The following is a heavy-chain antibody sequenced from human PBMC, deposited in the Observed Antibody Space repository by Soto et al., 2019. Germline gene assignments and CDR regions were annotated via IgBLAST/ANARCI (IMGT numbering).Heavy chain of an antibody. J-gene: IGHJ6*02. CDR1: GFSLNSTRMG. CDR2: IFSNAEK. CDR3: ARIRGNSAYYYYYGMDV. V-gene: IGHV2-26*01. D-gene: IGHD5-18*01. Sequence: QVTLKEAGPALVHPTETLTLTCTVSGFSLNSTRMGVSWIRQPPGKALEWLAHIFSNAEKSYSTSLKSRLTIPKDTSKSQVVPTMTNMDPVDTATYYCARIRGNSAYYYYYGMDVWGRGTTVTVSS.